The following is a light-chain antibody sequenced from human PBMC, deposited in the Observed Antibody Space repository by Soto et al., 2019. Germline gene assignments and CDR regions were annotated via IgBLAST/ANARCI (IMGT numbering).Light chain of an antibody. Sequence: IVVTQSAATLSLSPWERATLSCRASQSVSSYLAWYQQQPGQAPRLLIYEASKRATGIPARFSGSGSGTDFTLTINSLEPEDSAVYYCQQRSNCPSITFGQGTRLEIK. CDR3: QQRSNCPSIT. V-gene: IGKV3-11*01. CDR2: EAS. CDR1: QSVSSY. J-gene: IGKJ5*01.